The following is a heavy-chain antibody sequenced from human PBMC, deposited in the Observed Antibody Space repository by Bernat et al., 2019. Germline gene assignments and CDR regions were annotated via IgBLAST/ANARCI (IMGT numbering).Heavy chain of an antibody. D-gene: IGHD6-25*01. Sequence: EVQLVESGGGLVQPGGSLRLSCEASVFTFSPYSMNWVRQAPGKGLEWISYISNSGSTVYYADSVRGRFTISRDNAKNSLYLQMNSLRDEDTAVYYCARDAAGNFDYWGQGTLVTVSS. J-gene: IGHJ4*02. CDR3: ARDAAGNFDY. CDR1: VFTFSPYS. V-gene: IGHV3-48*02. CDR2: ISNSGSTV.